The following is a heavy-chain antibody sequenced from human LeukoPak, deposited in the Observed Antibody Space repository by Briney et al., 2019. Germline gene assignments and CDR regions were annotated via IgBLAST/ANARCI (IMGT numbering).Heavy chain of an antibody. J-gene: IGHJ4*02. V-gene: IGHV4-59*01. Sequence: SETLSLTCTVSGGSISTYYWGWIRQPPGEGLEWIGYVSSNEGTNYNPSLKSRVTILVDTSKNQFSLHLYSVTAADTAVYYCARTNVEMATTFDYWGQGTLVTVSS. CDR3: ARTNVEMATTFDY. CDR1: GGSISTYY. D-gene: IGHD5-24*01. CDR2: VSSNEGT.